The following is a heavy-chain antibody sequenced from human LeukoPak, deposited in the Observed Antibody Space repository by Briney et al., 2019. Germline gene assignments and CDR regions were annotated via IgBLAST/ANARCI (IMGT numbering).Heavy chain of an antibody. CDR1: GFTFNLYA. CDR3: AKVWRGNYYDY. V-gene: IGHV3-23*01. D-gene: IGHD1-1*01. CDR2: ISSTGDST. Sequence: GGSLRLSCAASGFTFNLYAMTWVRQAPGKGLEWVSGISSTGDSTYYADSVKGRFTISRDNSKNTLYLQMNGLRAEDTAVYYCAKVWRGNYYDYWGQGTLVTVSS. J-gene: IGHJ4*02.